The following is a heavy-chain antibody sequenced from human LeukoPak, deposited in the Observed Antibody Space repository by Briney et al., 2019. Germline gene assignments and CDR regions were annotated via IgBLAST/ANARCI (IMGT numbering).Heavy chain of an antibody. CDR3: ARAALRGSYDNIIDY. D-gene: IGHD3-22*01. CDR1: GYTFTGYY. CDR2: IDPNSGGT. J-gene: IGHJ4*02. V-gene: IGHV1-2*06. Sequence: GASVKVSCKASGYTFTGYYMHWVRQAPGQGLEWMGRIDPNSGGTNHAQKFQGRVTMTRDTSISTAYMELSRLTSDDTAAYYCARAALRGSYDNIIDYWGQGTLVTVSS.